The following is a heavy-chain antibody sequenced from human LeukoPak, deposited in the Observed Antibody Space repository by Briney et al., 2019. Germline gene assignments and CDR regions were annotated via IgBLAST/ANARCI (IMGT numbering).Heavy chain of an antibody. V-gene: IGHV3-30-3*01. CDR1: GFTFSDYA. CDR2: ISYDGSNK. J-gene: IGHJ6*02. Sequence: TGGSLRLSCAASGFTFSDYAMHWVRQAPGKGLEWVAVISYDGSNKYYADSVKGRFTISRDNSKNTLYLQMNSLRAEDTAVYYCARDQNGMDVWGQGTTVTVSS. CDR3: ARDQNGMDV.